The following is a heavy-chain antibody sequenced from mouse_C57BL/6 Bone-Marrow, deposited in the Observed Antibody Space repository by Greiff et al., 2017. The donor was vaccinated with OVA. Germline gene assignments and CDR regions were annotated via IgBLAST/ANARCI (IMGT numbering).Heavy chain of an antibody. Sequence: EVKLMESGGGFVKPGGSLKLSCAASGFTFSDYGMHWVRQAPEKGLEWVAYSSSGSSTIYFADTVKGRFTIARDNAKNTLFLQMTSLRSEDTAMYYCATGGAMDYWGQGTSVTVSS. CDR1: GFTFSDYG. J-gene: IGHJ4*01. CDR3: ATGGAMDY. CDR2: SSSGSSTI. V-gene: IGHV5-17*01.